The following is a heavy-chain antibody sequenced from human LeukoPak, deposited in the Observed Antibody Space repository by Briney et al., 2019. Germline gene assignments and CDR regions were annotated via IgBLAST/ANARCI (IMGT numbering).Heavy chain of an antibody. CDR1: GFTFSSFW. J-gene: IGHJ4*02. CDR3: ARESRPPGGDY. CDR2: IKQDGTEK. D-gene: IGHD3-10*01. V-gene: IGHV3-7*05. Sequence: GGSLRLSCAASGFTFSSFWMSWVRQAPGKGLEWVANIKQDGTEKYYVDSVKGRFTISRDNAKNSLYLQMNSLRAEDTAVYYCARESRPPGGDYWGQGTLVTVSP.